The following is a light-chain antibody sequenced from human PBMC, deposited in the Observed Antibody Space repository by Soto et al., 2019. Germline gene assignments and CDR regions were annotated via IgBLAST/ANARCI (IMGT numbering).Light chain of an antibody. CDR2: DAS. CDR1: QSVSSY. CDR3: QLRANWPQYT. Sequence: ETVLTQSPATLSLSPGERATLSCRASQSVSSYLAWYQQKPGQAPRLLIYDASNRATGIRGRFSDSGSGTDFTLTISRLEPEDSAVYYCQLRANWPQYTFGQGTKLEIK. J-gene: IGKJ2*01. V-gene: IGKV3-11*01.